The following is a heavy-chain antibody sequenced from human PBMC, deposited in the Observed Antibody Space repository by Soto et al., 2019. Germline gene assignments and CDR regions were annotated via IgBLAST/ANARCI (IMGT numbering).Heavy chain of an antibody. CDR3: ARNTISAAGADYYGLDV. CDR1: GFTFSGYY. D-gene: IGHD6-13*01. J-gene: IGHJ6*02. Sequence: PGGSLRLSCAGSGFTFSGYYMSWIRQAPGQGLEWVSYMSSSGVTVFYADSVKGRFTISRDNAKNSLYLQMYSLRAEDSAVYYCARNTISAAGADYYGLDVWGQGTTVTVSS. V-gene: IGHV3-11*01. CDR2: MSSSGVTV.